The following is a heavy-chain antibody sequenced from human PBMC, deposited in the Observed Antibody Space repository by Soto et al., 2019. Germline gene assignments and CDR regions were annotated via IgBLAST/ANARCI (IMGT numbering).Heavy chain of an antibody. Sequence: QVQLVQSGAEVKKPGASVKDSCKASGYTFTSYVLTWVRQAPGQGLEWMGWISAYNGNPKYAQKLQGRVTPTTVTSTSPAYRELRSLRSDDTALYYWARDSPPVDYWGQGTLVTVDS. V-gene: IGHV1-18*01. CDR2: ISAYNGNP. CDR3: ARDSPPVDY. CDR1: GYTFTSYV. J-gene: IGHJ4*02.